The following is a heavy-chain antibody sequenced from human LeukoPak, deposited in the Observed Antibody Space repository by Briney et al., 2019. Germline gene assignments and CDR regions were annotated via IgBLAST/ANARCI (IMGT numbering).Heavy chain of an antibody. CDR2: ISAYNGNT. V-gene: IGHV1-18*01. J-gene: IGHJ4*02. Sequence: GASVKVSCKASGYTFTSYGISWVRQAPGQGLEWRGRISAYNGNTNYAQKLQGRVTMTTDTSTSTAYMELLSLRSDDTAVYYCVRDMYYYDSSGYYTSDDYWGQGTLVTVSS. CDR3: VRDMYYYDSSGYYTSDDY. CDR1: GYTFTSYG. D-gene: IGHD3-22*01.